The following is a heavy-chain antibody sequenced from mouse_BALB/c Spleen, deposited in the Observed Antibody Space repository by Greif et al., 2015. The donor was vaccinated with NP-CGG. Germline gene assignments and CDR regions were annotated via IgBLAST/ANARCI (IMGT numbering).Heavy chain of an antibody. D-gene: IGHD1-1*01. Sequence: VQLQQPGPELVKPGASVKMSCKASGYTFTSYVMHWVKQKPGQGLEWIGYINPYNDGTKYNEKFKGKATLTSDKSSSTAYMELSSLTSEDSAVYYCAGITTVVDYYAMDYWGQGTSVTVSS. V-gene: IGHV1-14*01. CDR3: AGITTVVDYYAMDY. CDR1: GYTFTSYV. J-gene: IGHJ4*01. CDR2: INPYNDGT.